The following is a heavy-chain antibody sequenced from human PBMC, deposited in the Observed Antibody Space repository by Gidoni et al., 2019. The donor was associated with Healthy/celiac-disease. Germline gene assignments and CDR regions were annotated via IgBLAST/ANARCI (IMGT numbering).Heavy chain of an antibody. CDR3: TRDRTGQLRFFIWFDP. D-gene: IGHD2-2*01. J-gene: IGHJ5*02. V-gene: IGHV3-49*03. CDR1: GFTFGDYA. CDR2: IRSKAYGGTT. Sequence: EVQLVESGGGLVQPGRSLRLSCTASGFTFGDYAMSWFRQAPGKGLEWVGFIRSKAYGGTTEYAASVKGRFTISRDDSKSIAYLQMNSLKTEDTAVYYCTRDRTGQLRFFIWFDPWGQGTLVTVSS.